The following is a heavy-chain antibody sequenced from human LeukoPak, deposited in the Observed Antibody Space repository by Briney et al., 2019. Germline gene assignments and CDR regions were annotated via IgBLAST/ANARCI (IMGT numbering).Heavy chain of an antibody. D-gene: IGHD6-13*01. CDR1: GFTFSSYS. CDR2: ISSSSTYI. CDR3: ARDPLNRIGAAEW. Sequence: PGGSLILSCAASGFTFSSYSMNWVRQAPGKGLEWVSCISSSSTYIYYADSVKGLFTISRDNAKNSLYLQMNSLRADDTAVYYCARDPLNRIGAAEWWGQGTLVTVSS. V-gene: IGHV3-21*01. J-gene: IGHJ4*02.